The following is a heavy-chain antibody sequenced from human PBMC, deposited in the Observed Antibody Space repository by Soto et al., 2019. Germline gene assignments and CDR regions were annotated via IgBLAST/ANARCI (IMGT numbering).Heavy chain of an antibody. Sequence: SETLSLTCTVSGDSIRDSFWSWVRQPPGKGLEWIGLVHHTGNTNYNPSLETRVTKLIDASANHFSLTLTSVTPADAAIYYCARGREDHVDHHFGHLFDSWGQGTLVTVSS. CDR3: ARGREDHVDHHFGHLFDS. D-gene: IGHD3-10*01. CDR2: VHHTGNT. V-gene: IGHV4-59*01. CDR1: GDSIRDSF. J-gene: IGHJ4*02.